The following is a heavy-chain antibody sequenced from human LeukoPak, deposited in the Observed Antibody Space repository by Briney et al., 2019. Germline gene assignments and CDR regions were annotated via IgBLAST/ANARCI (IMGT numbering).Heavy chain of an antibody. CDR2: ISYSGST. D-gene: IGHD1-26*01. CDR1: GGTIRSYY. J-gene: IGHJ6*02. Sequence: SETLSLTCSVSGGTIRSYYWSWIRQPPGKGLEWIGYISYSGSTKYNPSLESRVTISVDTSKSQFSLKLRSVTAADTTVYYCARDRTYSDSSTTYFYGMDVWGHGTTVTVSS. CDR3: ARDRTYSDSSTTYFYGMDV. V-gene: IGHV4-59*01.